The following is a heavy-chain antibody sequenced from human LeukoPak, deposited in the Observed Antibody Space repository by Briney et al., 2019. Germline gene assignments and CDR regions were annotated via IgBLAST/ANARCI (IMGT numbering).Heavy chain of an antibody. J-gene: IGHJ4*02. CDR2: ISYDGSNK. Sequence: GGSLRLSCAASGFTFSSYAMHWVRQAPGKGLEWVAVISYDGSNKYYADSVKGRFTISRDNSKNTLYLQMNSLRAEDTAVYYCASRYCSSTSCYPYYFDYWGQGTLVTVSS. D-gene: IGHD2-2*01. CDR3: ASRYCSSTSCYPYYFDY. V-gene: IGHV3-30-3*01. CDR1: GFTFSSYA.